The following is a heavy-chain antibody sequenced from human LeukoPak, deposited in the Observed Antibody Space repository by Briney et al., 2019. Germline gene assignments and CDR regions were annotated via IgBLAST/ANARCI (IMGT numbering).Heavy chain of an antibody. V-gene: IGHV1-2*02. CDR3: ARENVGTTVTTDYYYYYMDV. CDR1: GYTFTGYY. CDR2: INPNSGGT. J-gene: IGHJ6*03. D-gene: IGHD4-17*01. Sequence: ASVKVSCKASGYTFTGYYMHWVRQAPGQGLEWMGWINPNSGGTNYAQKFQGRVTMTRDTSISTAYMELSRLRSDDTAVYYCARENVGTTVTTDYYYYYMDVWGKGTTVTISS.